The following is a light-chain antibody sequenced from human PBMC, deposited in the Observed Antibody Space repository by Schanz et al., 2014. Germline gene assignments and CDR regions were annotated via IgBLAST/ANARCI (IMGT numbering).Light chain of an antibody. CDR1: SSDVGFYDY. CDR3: SSYRSTSPPVL. CDR2: DVS. V-gene: IGLV2-14*01. Sequence: QSVLTQPASVSGSRGQSITISCTGTSSDVGFYDYVSWYQQHPGKAPKLVIYDVSNRPSGVSNRFSGSKSGNTASLTISGLQAADEADYYCSSYRSTSPPVLFGGGTKLTVL. J-gene: IGLJ2*01.